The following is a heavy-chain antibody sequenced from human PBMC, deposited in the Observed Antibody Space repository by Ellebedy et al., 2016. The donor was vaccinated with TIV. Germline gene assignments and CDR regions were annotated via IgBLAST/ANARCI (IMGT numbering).Heavy chain of an antibody. V-gene: IGHV4-38-2*01. CDR1: GYSFSSAHY. CDR2: IYHSGTT. D-gene: IGHD1-1*01. CDR3: ARAPQLDYFDY. Sequence: MPSETLSLTCAVSGYSFSSAHYWGWIRQPPGKGLECIGVIYHSGTTYYNPSLKSRVTMSLDTSNKQVSLKLNSVTAADTAMYFCARAPQLDYFDYWGQGTLVTVSS. J-gene: IGHJ4*02.